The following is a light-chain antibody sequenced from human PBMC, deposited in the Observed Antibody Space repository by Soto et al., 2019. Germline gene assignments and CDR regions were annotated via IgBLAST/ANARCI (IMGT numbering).Light chain of an antibody. CDR1: SSDVGSYNY. J-gene: IGLJ1*01. Sequence: QSVLTQPASVSGSPGQSITIFCTGTSSDVGSYNYVSWYQQHPGRAPKLMIYDVSSRPSGVSNRFSGSKSGSTASLTISGLKAEDEADYFCTSYTTSSTYVFGTGTKVTVL. CDR3: TSYTTSSTYV. V-gene: IGLV2-14*03. CDR2: DVS.